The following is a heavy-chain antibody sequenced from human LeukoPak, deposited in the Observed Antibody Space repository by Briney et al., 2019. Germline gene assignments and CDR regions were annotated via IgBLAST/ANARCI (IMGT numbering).Heavy chain of an antibody. CDR1: GFTFSSYA. V-gene: IGHV3-30*04. CDR3: ARDGRDYVWGSYRYTWDYYYYYMDV. Sequence: PGGSLRLSCAASGFTFSSYAMHWVRQAPGKGLEWVAVISYDGSNKYYADSVKGRFTISRDNSKNTLYLQMNSLRAEDTAVYYCARDGRDYVWGSYRYTWDYYYYYMDVWGKGTTVTVSS. CDR2: ISYDGSNK. D-gene: IGHD3-16*02. J-gene: IGHJ6*03.